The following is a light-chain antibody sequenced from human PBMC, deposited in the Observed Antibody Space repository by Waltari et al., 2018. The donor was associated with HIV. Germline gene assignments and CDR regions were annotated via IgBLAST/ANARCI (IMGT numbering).Light chain of an antibody. CDR2: EGS. V-gene: IGLV2-23*01. J-gene: IGLJ3*02. CDR1: SSDVGRSNI. CDR3: CSYAGTNWV. Sequence: QSALTQPASVFGSPGQSITISCTGTSSDVGRSNIVTWYQQHPGKAPIPMIYEGSKRPSGVSNRCSGSKSGNTASRTISGLQAEDEADYYCCSYAGTNWVFGGGTKLTVL.